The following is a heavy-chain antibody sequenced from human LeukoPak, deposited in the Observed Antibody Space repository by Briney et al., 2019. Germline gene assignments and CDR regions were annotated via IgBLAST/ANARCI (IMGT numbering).Heavy chain of an antibody. D-gene: IGHD6-6*01. Sequence: GASVKVSCKASGYTFTRYYMHWVRQAPGQGLEWMGIINPSGGSTSYAQKFQGRVTITADESTSTAYMELSSLRSGDTAVYYCARPYSSSSYYYGMDVWGQGATVTVSS. CDR3: ARPYSSSSYYYGMDV. J-gene: IGHJ6*02. CDR2: INPSGGST. V-gene: IGHV1-46*01. CDR1: GYTFTRYY.